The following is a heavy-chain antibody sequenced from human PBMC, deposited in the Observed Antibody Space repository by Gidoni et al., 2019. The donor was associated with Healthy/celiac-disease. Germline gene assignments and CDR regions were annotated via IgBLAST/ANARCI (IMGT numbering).Heavy chain of an antibody. CDR2: IYTSGST. CDR1: GGSISSGSYY. J-gene: IGHJ4*02. CDR3: ARGYCSSTSCYFDY. Sequence: QVQLQESGPGLVKPSQTLSLTCTLSGGSISSGSYYWSWTRQPAGKGQEWIGRIYTSGSTNYNPSLKSRVTISVDTSKNQFSLKLSSVTAADTAVYYCARGYCSSTSCYFDYWGQGTLVTVSS. V-gene: IGHV4-61*02. D-gene: IGHD2-2*01.